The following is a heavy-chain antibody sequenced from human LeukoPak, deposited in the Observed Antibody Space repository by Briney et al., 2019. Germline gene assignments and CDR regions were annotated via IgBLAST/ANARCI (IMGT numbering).Heavy chain of an antibody. D-gene: IGHD3-16*01. CDR3: ARVRFPRTQGPAGPYYFDY. Sequence: ASVKVSYKASGYTFTSYDINWVRQATGHGLEWMGWMNPNSGNTGHAQKFQGRVTMTRDTSISTAYMELSGLKSDDTAVYYCARVRFPRTQGPAGPYYFDYWGQGTLVAVSS. J-gene: IGHJ4*02. CDR1: GYTFTSYD. CDR2: MNPNSGNT. V-gene: IGHV1-8*01.